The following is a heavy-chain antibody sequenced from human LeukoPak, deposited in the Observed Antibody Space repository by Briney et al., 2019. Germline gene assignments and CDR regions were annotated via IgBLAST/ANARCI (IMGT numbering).Heavy chain of an antibody. Sequence: GGSLRLSCAASGFTFSSYSMNWVRQAPGKGLEWVSSISSSSSYIYYADSVKGRFTISRDNAKNSLYLQMNSLRAEDTAVYYCAKGRGLLQLWLAIDYWGQGTLVTVSS. CDR1: GFTFSSYS. D-gene: IGHD5-18*01. CDR3: AKGRGLLQLWLAIDY. J-gene: IGHJ4*02. V-gene: IGHV3-21*01. CDR2: ISSSSSYI.